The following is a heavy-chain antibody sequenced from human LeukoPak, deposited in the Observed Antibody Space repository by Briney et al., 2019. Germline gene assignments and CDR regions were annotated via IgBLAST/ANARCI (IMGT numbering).Heavy chain of an antibody. CDR3: ARVGVIAAAGTYDY. D-gene: IGHD6-13*01. Sequence: SETLSLTCTVSGGSISSHYWSWIRQPPGKGLEWIGYIYYSGSTNYNPSLKSRVTISVDTSKNQFSLKLSSVTAADTAVYYCARVGVIAAAGTYDYWGQGTLVTVSS. V-gene: IGHV4-59*11. CDR1: GGSISSHY. J-gene: IGHJ4*02. CDR2: IYYSGST.